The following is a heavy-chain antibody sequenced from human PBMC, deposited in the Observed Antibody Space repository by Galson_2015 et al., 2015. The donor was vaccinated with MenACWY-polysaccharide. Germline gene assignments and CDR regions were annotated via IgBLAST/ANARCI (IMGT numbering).Heavy chain of an antibody. CDR3: AKGAAHYGSGNYYDF. V-gene: IGHV3-7*03. J-gene: IGHJ4*02. CDR2: IKKDGSEK. Sequence: LRLSCAASGFTFSSYWMTWVRQAPGKGLEWVANIKKDGSEKYYVDSVKGRFTISRDNSKNSLYLQMHSLRAEDTAVYYCAKGAAHYGSGNYYDFWGQGTQVTVSS. D-gene: IGHD3-10*01. CDR1: GFTFSSYW.